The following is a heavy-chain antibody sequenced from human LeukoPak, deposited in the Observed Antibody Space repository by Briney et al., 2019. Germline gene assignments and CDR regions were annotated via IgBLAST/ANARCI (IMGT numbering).Heavy chain of an antibody. CDR2: IYTSGST. Sequence: SETLSLTCTVSGGSISSYYWSWIRQPPGKGLEWIGYIYTSGSTNYNPSLKSRVTISVDTSKNQFSLKLSSVTAADTAVYYCARNARLNWFDPWGQGTLVTVSS. CDR1: GGSISSYY. V-gene: IGHV4-4*09. D-gene: IGHD6-6*01. CDR3: ARNARLNWFDP. J-gene: IGHJ5*02.